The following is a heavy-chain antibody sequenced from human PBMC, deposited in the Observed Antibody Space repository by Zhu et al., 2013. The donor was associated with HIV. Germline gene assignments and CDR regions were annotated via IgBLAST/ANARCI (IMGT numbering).Heavy chain of an antibody. D-gene: IGHD5-18*01. CDR2: INPNSGGT. Sequence: QVQLVQSGAEVKKPGASVKVSCKASGYTFTGYYMHWVRQAPGQGLEWMGWINPNSGGTNYAQKFQGRVTMTRDTSISTAYMELSRLRSDDTAVYYCARVNRVSGGYSYGGAPLDAFDIWGQGTMVTVSS. CDR1: GYTFTGYY. CDR3: ARVNRVSGGYSYGGAPLDAFDI. J-gene: IGHJ3*02. V-gene: IGHV1-2*02.